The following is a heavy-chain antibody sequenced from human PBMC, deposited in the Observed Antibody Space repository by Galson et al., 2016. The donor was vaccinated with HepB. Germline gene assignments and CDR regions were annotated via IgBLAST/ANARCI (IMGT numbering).Heavy chain of an antibody. Sequence: SLRLSCAASGFTFSSYSMTWVRQAPGKGLEWVANIKQDGSEKYYVDSVKGRFTISRDNSKNTLNLQMSSLRAEDTAVYYCAKVATPNRNYENWFDSWGQGTLVTVSS. CDR3: AKVATPNRNYENWFDS. CDR1: GFTFSSYS. V-gene: IGHV3-7*01. D-gene: IGHD4-11*01. J-gene: IGHJ5*01. CDR2: IKQDGSEK.